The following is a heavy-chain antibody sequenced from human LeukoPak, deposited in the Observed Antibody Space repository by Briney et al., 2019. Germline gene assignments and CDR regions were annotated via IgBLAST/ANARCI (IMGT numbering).Heavy chain of an antibody. J-gene: IGHJ4*02. Sequence: SETLSLTCTVSGDSISTSYWSWIRQPAGKGLEWIGRIYTSGSTNYNPSLKSRVTMSVDTPKNQFSLKLRSVTAADTAVYYCAGDDYGQKGFDYWGQGTLVTVSS. CDR3: AGDDYGQKGFDY. D-gene: IGHD4-17*01. CDR1: GDSISTSY. CDR2: IYTSGST. V-gene: IGHV4-4*07.